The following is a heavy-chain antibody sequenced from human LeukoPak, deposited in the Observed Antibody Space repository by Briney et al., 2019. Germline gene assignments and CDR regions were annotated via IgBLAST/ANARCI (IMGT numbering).Heavy chain of an antibody. CDR2: IYYSGST. CDR1: GGSISSYY. Sequence: SETLSLTCTVSGGSISSYYWSWIRQPPGKGLEWIGYIYYSGSTNYNPSLKSRVTISVDTSKNQFSLKLSSVTAADTAVYYCARGRDTIVDYGMDVWGQGTTVTVSS. J-gene: IGHJ6*02. CDR3: ARGRDTIVDYGMDV. V-gene: IGHV4-59*01. D-gene: IGHD1-26*01.